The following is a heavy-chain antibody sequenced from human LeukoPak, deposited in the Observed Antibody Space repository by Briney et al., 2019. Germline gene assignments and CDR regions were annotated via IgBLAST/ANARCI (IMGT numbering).Heavy chain of an antibody. CDR1: GGTFSSYA. Sequence: ASVKVSCKASGGTFSSYAISWVRQAPGQGLEWMGRIIPILGIANYAQKFQGRVTITADKSTSTAYMELSSLRSEDTAVYYCARVDPGPIAAAGPWGQGTLVTVSS. D-gene: IGHD6-13*01. CDR3: ARVDPGPIAAAGP. CDR2: IIPILGIA. J-gene: IGHJ5*02. V-gene: IGHV1-69*04.